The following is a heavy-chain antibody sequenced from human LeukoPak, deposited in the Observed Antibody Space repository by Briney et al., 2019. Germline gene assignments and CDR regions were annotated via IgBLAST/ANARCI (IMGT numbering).Heavy chain of an antibody. D-gene: IGHD3-22*01. Sequence: GGSLRLSCAASGFTLSSNYMSWVRQAPGKGLEWVSVIYSGGSTYYADSVKGRFTISRDNSKNTLYLQMNSLRAEDTAVYYCARAYYYDSSGYYYFDYWGQGTLVTVSS. CDR1: GFTLSSNY. CDR3: ARAYYYDSSGYYYFDY. V-gene: IGHV3-66*02. CDR2: IYSGGST. J-gene: IGHJ4*02.